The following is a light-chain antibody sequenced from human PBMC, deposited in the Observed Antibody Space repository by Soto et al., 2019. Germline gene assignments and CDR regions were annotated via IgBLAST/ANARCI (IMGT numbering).Light chain of an antibody. CDR3: QTWDIGARVV. CDR2: LSSDGSH. CDR1: RGHSSYA. J-gene: IGLJ2*01. Sequence: QLVLTQSPSASASLGASVKLTCTLSRGHSSYAIAWHQQQPEKGPRYLMKLSSDGSHSKGDGIPDRFSGSSSGAERYLTISSLQSEDEADYYCQTWDIGARVVFGGGTMLTVL. V-gene: IGLV4-69*01.